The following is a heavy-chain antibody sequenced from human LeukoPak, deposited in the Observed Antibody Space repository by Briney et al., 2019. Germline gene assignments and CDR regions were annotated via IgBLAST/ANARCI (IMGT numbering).Heavy chain of an antibody. J-gene: IGHJ3*02. CDR1: GFTFSSYS. CDR3: ATGGPEYAFDI. Sequence: GGSLRLSCAASGFTFSSYSMNWVRQAPGKGLEWVSSISSSSSYIYYADSVKGRFTISRDNAKNSLYLQMNSLRAEDTAVYYCATGGPEYAFDIWGQGTMVTVSS. D-gene: IGHD3-10*01. V-gene: IGHV3-21*01. CDR2: ISSSSSYI.